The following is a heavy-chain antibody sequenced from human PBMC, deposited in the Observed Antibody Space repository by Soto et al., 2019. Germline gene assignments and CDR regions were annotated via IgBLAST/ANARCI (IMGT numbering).Heavy chain of an antibody. J-gene: IGHJ6*02. CDR2: IYSGGST. V-gene: IGHV3-66*01. CDR3: ARGLRESSGYYWGADGMSF. CDR1: GFTVSSNY. D-gene: IGHD3-22*01. Sequence: EVQLVESGGGLVQPGGSLRLSCAASGFTVSSNYMSWVRQAPGKGLEWVSVIYSGGSTNYADSVKGRLTISRDNYKSSLSLQTNSPRAEDTDAYYCARGLRESSGYYWGADGMSFWGPGTRVTVPS.